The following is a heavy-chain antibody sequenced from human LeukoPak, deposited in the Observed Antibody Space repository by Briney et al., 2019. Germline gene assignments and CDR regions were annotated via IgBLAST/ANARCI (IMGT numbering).Heavy chain of an antibody. D-gene: IGHD2-8*02. V-gene: IGHV3-30*03. CDR2: ISYDGSNK. CDR3: ATYRQVLLPFES. CDR1: GFTFSSYG. J-gene: IGHJ4*02. Sequence: GGSLRLSCAASGFTFSSYGMHWVRQAPGKGLEWVAVISYDGSNKYYADSVKGRFTISRDNSKSTLSLQMNSLRAEDTAIYYCATYRQVLLPFESWGQGTLVTVSS.